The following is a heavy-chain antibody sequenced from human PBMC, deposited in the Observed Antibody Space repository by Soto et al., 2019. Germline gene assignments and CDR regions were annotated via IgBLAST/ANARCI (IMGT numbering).Heavy chain of an antibody. CDR3: ARDLYYYGSGSYYLQPFDY. CDR1: GYTFTSYG. CDR2: ISAYNGNT. J-gene: IGHJ4*02. D-gene: IGHD3-10*01. Sequence: ASVKVSCKASGYTFTSYGISWVRQAPGQGLEWMGWISAYNGNTNYAQKLQGRVTMTTDTSTSTAYMELRSLRSDDTAVYYCARDLYYYGSGSYYLQPFDYWGQGTLVTVSS. V-gene: IGHV1-18*01.